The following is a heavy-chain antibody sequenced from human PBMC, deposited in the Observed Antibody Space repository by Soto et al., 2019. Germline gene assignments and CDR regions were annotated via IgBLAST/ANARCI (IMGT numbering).Heavy chain of an antibody. CDR3: ARTLFGWGIWFDP. CDR2: IYYSGST. D-gene: IGHD3-10*02. J-gene: IGHJ5*02. Sequence: QVQLQESGPGLVKPSETLSLTCTVSGGSISSYYWSWIRQPPGKGLEWIGYIYYSGSTNYNPSLKCRVTISGATSKNQFSLTPSSVTAADTAVYYCARTLFGWGIWFDPWGQGTLGTVSS. V-gene: IGHV4-59*01. CDR1: GGSISSYY.